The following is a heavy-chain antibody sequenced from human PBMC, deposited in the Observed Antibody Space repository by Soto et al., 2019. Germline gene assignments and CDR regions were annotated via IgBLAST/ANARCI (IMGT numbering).Heavy chain of an antibody. V-gene: IGHV5-51*01. CDR2: IYPCDSDT. J-gene: IGHJ6*02. Sequence: ESLKISFKGSGYSFTSYWIGWVRQIPGKGLEWMGIIYPCDSDTRYSPSFQGQVTISADKSISTAYLQWSSLKASDTAMYYCASSGKGYCSGGSCYSRPGKYYYYYYGMDVWGQGTTVTVSS. CDR3: ASSGKGYCSGGSCYSRPGKYYYYYYGMDV. CDR1: GYSFTSYW. D-gene: IGHD2-15*01.